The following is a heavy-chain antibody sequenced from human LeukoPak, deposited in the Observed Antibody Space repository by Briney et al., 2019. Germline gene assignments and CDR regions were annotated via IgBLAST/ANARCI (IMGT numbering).Heavy chain of an antibody. Sequence: SQTLPLTCAISGDSVPRNSSPWHWIPQSPPRGLEWLGRTYYRSKWYNDYAVSVKSRISINPDTSKNQFSLQLNSVTPEDTAVYYCARAPARNWNGAFDIWGQGTMVTVSS. CDR3: ARAPARNWNGAFDI. V-gene: IGHV6-1*01. CDR1: GDSVPRNSSP. J-gene: IGHJ3*02. D-gene: IGHD1-1*01. CDR2: TYYRSKWYN.